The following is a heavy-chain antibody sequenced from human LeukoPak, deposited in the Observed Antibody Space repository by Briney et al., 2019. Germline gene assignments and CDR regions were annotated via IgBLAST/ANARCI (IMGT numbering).Heavy chain of an antibody. V-gene: IGHV5-51*01. CDR1: GYSFSSYW. D-gene: IGHD5-24*01. CDR2: IYPGGSET. CDR3: ARASRDGYNQNFDH. Sequence: GESLKISCKGLGYSFSSYWNAWVRQRPGKGLEWMGIIYPGGSETRYDPSFQGQVTISADSSTSTAYLQWSSLRASDTAMFYCARASRDGYNQNFDHWGQGTLVTVSS. J-gene: IGHJ4*02.